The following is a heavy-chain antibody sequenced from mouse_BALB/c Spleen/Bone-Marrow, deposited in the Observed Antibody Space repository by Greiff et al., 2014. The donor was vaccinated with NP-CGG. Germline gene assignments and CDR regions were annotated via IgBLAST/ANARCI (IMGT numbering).Heavy chain of an antibody. D-gene: IGHD1-2*01. V-gene: IGHV14-3*02. CDR1: GFSIKDTY. Sequence: VQLKQSGAELVKPGASVKLSCTASGFSIKDTYMHWVKQRPEQGLEWIGRIDPANGNTKYDPKFQGKATITADTSSNTAYLQLSSLTSEDTAVYYCANSLYGYTSTFDFWGQGTTLSVSS. CDR2: IDPANGNT. J-gene: IGHJ2*01. CDR3: ANSLYGYTSTFDF.